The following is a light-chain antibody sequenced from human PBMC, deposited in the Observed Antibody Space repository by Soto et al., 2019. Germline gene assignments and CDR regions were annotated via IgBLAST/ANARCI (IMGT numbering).Light chain of an antibody. CDR3: SSYAGSNNFVV. Sequence: QSVLTQPPSASGSPGQSVSIPCSGTSSDVGGYNHVSWFQQHPGKAPKLILYEVTKRPSGVPDRFSGSKSGNTASLTVAGLQSDDEADYSCSSYAGSNNFVVFGGGSKLTVL. CDR2: EVT. J-gene: IGLJ2*01. V-gene: IGLV2-8*01. CDR1: SSDVGGYNH.